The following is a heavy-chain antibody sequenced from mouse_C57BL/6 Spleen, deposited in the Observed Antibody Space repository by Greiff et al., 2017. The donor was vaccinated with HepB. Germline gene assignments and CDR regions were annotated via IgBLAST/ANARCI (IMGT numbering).Heavy chain of an antibody. J-gene: IGHJ4*01. CDR1: GFNIKDDY. D-gene: IGHD1-1*01. Sequence: EVQLQQSGAELVRPGASVKLSCTASGFNIKDDYMHWVKQRPEQGLEWIGWIDPENGDTEYASKFQGKATITADTSSNTAYLQLSSLTSEDTAVYYWTTRYYGSSFYAMDYWGQGTSVTVSS. CDR2: IDPENGDT. CDR3: TTRYYGSSFYAMDY. V-gene: IGHV14-4*01.